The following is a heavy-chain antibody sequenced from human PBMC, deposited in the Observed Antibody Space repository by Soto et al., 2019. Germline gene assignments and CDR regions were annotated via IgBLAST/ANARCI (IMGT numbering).Heavy chain of an antibody. V-gene: IGHV3-23*01. D-gene: IGHD3-10*01. CDR2: ISGSGGST. CDR1: GFTFSSYA. Sequence: PGGSLRLSCAASGFTFSSYAMSWVRQAPGKGLEWVSAISGSGGSTYYADSVKGRFTISRDNSKNTLYLQMNSLRAEDTAVYYCAKARSSPGRHTYYFDYWGQGTLVTVSS. CDR3: AKARSSPGRHTYYFDY. J-gene: IGHJ4*02.